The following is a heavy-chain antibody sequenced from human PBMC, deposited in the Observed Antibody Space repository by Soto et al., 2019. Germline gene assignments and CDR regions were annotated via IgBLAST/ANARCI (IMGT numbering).Heavy chain of an antibody. D-gene: IGHD3-9*01. V-gene: IGHV1-69*12. Sequence: QVQVVRSGAEVKKPRSSVKVSCKASGGTFSRHGISWVRKAPGQGREWLGGIPPIFGTANYPQKFQGRVTITADESTSTAYMELSSLRSEDTAVYYCASNDDILTGSYYYGMDVWGQGTTVTVSS. CDR2: IPPIFGTA. CDR3: ASNDDILTGSYYYGMDV. CDR1: GGTFSRHG. J-gene: IGHJ6*02.